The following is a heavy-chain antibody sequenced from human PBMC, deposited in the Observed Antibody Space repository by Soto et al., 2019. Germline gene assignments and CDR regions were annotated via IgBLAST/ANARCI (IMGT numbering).Heavy chain of an antibody. Sequence: PGGSLRLSCAASGFTFSSYAMSWVRQAPGKGLEWVSAISGSGGSTYYADSVKGRFTISRDNSKDTLYLQMNSLRAEDTAVYYCAKSGSEYQQANSLWGQGTMVTVSS. CDR3: AKSGSEYQQANSL. D-gene: IGHD2-2*01. J-gene: IGHJ3*01. V-gene: IGHV3-23*01. CDR2: ISGSGGST. CDR1: GFTFSSYA.